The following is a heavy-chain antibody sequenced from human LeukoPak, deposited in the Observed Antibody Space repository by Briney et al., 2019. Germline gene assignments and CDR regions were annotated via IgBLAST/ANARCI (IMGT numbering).Heavy chain of an antibody. CDR1: GFTFSSYW. J-gene: IGHJ4*02. D-gene: IGHD5-24*01. Sequence: PGGSLRLSCAASGFTFSSYWMTWVRQAPGKGLELVANIKEDGSEKYYVDSVKGRFTISRDNAKNSLYLQMNSLRAEDTAVYYCARAVRWLHEGGFDYWGQGTLVTVSS. CDR3: ARAVRWLHEGGFDY. CDR2: IKEDGSEK. V-gene: IGHV3-7*01.